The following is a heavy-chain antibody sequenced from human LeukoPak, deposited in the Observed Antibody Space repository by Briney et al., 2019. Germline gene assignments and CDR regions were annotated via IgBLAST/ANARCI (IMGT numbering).Heavy chain of an antibody. CDR3: AKDLHGDYVRWGDY. D-gene: IGHD3-10*02. J-gene: IGHJ4*02. Sequence: GGSLRLSCAASGFTFRSYAMTWVRQAPGKGLEWVSAISAGGESTWHADSVKGRFTISRDNSKNTLYLQMDSLRAEDTAVYYCAKDLHGDYVRWGDYWGQGTLVTVSS. CDR2: ISAGGEST. CDR1: GFTFRSYA. V-gene: IGHV3-23*01.